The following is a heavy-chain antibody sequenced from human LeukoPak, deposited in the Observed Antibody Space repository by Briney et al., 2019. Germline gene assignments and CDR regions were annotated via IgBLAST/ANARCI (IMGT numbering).Heavy chain of an antibody. D-gene: IGHD3-16*01. CDR2: ISTFNGNT. J-gene: IGHJ5*02. CDR1: GYNFTTYG. CDR3: ARDRNPNDYVRGSYLEYGSAWYDP. V-gene: IGHV1-18*01. Sequence: ASVRVSCKASGYNFTTYGISWVRQAPGQGLEWMGWISTFNGNTKYAQKLQGRVTMTTETSTSTAYMELRSLRSDDTAVYYCARDRNPNDYVRGSYLEYGSAWYDPWGQGALVTVSS.